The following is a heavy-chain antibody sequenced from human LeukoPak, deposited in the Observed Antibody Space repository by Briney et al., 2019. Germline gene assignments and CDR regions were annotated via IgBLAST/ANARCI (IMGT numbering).Heavy chain of an antibody. V-gene: IGHV1-46*01. CDR2: INPSGGST. CDR1: GYTFTSYY. Sequence: GASVKVSCKASGYTFTSYYMHWVRQAPGQGLEWMGIINPSGGSTSYAQKFQGRVTMTRDTSTSTVYMELSSLRSEDTAVYYCARGGGGYYYYYGMDVWGQGTTVTVSS. CDR3: ARGGGGYYYYYGMDV. J-gene: IGHJ6*02. D-gene: IGHD2-15*01.